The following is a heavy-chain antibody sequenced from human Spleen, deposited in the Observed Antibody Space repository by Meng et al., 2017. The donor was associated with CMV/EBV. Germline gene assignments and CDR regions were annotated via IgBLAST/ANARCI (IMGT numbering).Heavy chain of an antibody. CDR3: VRDHDL. CDR2: IYYSART. J-gene: IGHJ5*02. CDR1: GAAISSGGYY. Sequence: LSLTGTVSGAAISSGGYYWSWIRQHPGKGLEWIGYIYYSARTNYNPSLKSRVSISVDTSQNQFSLRLNSVTAADTAVYYCVRDHDLWGRGTLVTSPQ. V-gene: IGHV4-31*03.